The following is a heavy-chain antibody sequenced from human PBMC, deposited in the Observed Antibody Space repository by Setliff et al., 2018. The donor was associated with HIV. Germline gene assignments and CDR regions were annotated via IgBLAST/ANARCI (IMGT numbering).Heavy chain of an antibody. V-gene: IGHV5-51*01. D-gene: IGHD6-19*01. J-gene: IGHJ6*02. CDR2: IYPGDSDT. CDR3: ANHLSRGSGWYSKAWGMDV. CDR1: GYSFTSYW. Sequence: PGESLKISCKGSGYSFTSYWIGWVRQMPGKGLEWMGIIYPGDSDTRYSPSFQGQFTISADKSISTAYLQWCSLKASDTAMYYCANHLSRGSGWYSKAWGMDVWGQGTTVTVSS.